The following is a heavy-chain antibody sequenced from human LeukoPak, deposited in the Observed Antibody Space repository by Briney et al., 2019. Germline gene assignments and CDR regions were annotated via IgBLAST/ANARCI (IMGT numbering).Heavy chain of an antibody. V-gene: IGHV4-34*01. CDR3: ARGLLRYFDWYQGPYNWFDP. D-gene: IGHD3-9*01. CDR2: INHSGST. J-gene: IGHJ5*02. Sequence: SETLSLTCAVYGGSFSGYYWSWIRQPPGRGLEWIGEINHSGSTNYNPSLKSRVTISVDTSKNQFSLKLSSVTAADMAVYYCARGLLRYFDWYQGPYNWFDPWGQGTLVTVSS. CDR1: GGSFSGYY.